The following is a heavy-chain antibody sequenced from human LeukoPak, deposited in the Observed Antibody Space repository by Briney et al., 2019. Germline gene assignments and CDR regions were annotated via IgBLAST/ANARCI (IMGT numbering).Heavy chain of an antibody. J-gene: IGHJ4*02. CDR2: IYTSGST. CDR1: GGSISSGSYY. CDR3: VRGDYYYGSRSYDY. D-gene: IGHD3-10*01. Sequence: PSQTLSLTCTVSGGSISSGSYYWSWIRQPAGKGLEWIGRIYTSGSTNYNPSLKSRVTISVDTSKNQFSLKLSSVTAADTAVYFCVRGDYYYGSRSYDYWGQGTLVTVSS. V-gene: IGHV4-61*02.